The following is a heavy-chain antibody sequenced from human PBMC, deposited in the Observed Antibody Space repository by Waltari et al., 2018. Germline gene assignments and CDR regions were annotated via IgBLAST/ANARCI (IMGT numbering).Heavy chain of an antibody. Sequence: QVQLQESGPGLVTPSETLSLTCTVPGGSISSYYWSWIRQPPGKGLEWVGYIYYTGRTNYNPSLKSRVTISVDTSKNQFSLKLTSVTAADTAVYYCARETADFWSGYYPRLDVWGQGTTVTVSS. J-gene: IGHJ3*01. CDR1: GGSISSYY. CDR3: ARETADFWSGYYPRLDV. V-gene: IGHV4-59*01. CDR2: IYYTGRT. D-gene: IGHD3-3*01.